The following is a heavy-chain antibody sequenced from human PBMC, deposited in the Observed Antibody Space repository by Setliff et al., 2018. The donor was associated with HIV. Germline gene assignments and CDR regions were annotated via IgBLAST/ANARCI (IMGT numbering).Heavy chain of an antibody. V-gene: IGHV4-39*01. J-gene: IGHJ3*01. CDR2: IYYTGST. Sequence: SETLSLTCTVSGGSISSSSSYWGWIRQPPGKGLEWIGSIYYTGSTYYNPSLKSRVTISVDTSKNQFSLKLYSVTAADTAVYYCARAPPGIQNDAFDVWGQGTMVTVSS. CDR1: GGSISSSSSY. CDR3: ARAPPGIQNDAFDV.